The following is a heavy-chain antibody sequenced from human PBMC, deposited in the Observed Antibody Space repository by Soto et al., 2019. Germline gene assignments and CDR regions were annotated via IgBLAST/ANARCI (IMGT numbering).Heavy chain of an antibody. V-gene: IGHV1-69*06. CDR2: IMTIFGTA. D-gene: IGHD1-26*01. CDR1: GGTFSSYA. J-gene: IGHJ3*02. Sequence: SVKVSCKASGGTFSSYAISWVRQAPGQGLEWMGGIMTIFGTANYAQKFQGRVTITADKSTSTAYMELSSLRSEDTAVYYCARGSYSGSYSGAFDIWGQGTMVTVSS. CDR3: ARGSYSGSYSGAFDI.